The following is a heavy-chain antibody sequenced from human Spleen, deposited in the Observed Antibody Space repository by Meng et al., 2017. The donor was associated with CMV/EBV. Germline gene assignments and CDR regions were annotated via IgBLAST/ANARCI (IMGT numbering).Heavy chain of an antibody. D-gene: IGHD1-1*01. V-gene: IGHV1-18*01. J-gene: IGHJ4*02. CDR2: ISTYNGNT. CDR1: GYTFNNLG. CDR3: ARDRYNWDFDY. Sequence: SCKASGYTFNNLGFSWVRQAPGQGLQWMGWISTYNGNTNYAQRLQGRVTLTTDTSTSTAYMELRSLRSDDTAVYYCARDRYNWDFDYWGQGTLVTVSS.